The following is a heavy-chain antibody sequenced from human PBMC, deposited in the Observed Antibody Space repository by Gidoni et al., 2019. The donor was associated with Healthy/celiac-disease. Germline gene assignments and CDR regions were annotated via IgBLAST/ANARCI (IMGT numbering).Heavy chain of an antibody. CDR1: GFTFSSYS. CDR2: ISSSSSTI. CDR3: ARADYGGKNGVGAVFDY. D-gene: IGHD4-17*01. Sequence: EVQLVESGGGWVQPGGSLRLSCAASGFTFSSYSMNWVRQAPGKGLEWVSYISSSSSTIYYADSVKGRFTISRDNAKNSLYLQMNSLRAEDTAVYYCARADYGGKNGVGAVFDYWGQGTLVTVSS. V-gene: IGHV3-48*01. J-gene: IGHJ4*02.